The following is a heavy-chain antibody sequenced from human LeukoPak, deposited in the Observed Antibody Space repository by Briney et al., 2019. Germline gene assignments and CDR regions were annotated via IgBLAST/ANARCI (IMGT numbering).Heavy chain of an antibody. CDR2: INHSGST. D-gene: IGHD2-15*01. CDR1: GGSFSGYY. CDR3: ARRYCSGGSCYSGQKSNWFDP. V-gene: IGHV4-34*01. Sequence: PSGTLSLTCAAYGGSFSGYYWSWIRQPPGKGLEWIWEINHSGSTNYNPSLKSRVTISVDTSKNQFSLKLSSLTAADTAVYYCARRYCSGGSCYSGQKSNWFDPWGQGTLVTVSS. J-gene: IGHJ5*02.